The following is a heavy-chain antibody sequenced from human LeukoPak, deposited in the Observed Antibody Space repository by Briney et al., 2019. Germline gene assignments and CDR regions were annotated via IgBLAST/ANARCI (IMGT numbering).Heavy chain of an antibody. CDR1: GGSISSYY. V-gene: IGHV4-59*12. J-gene: IGHJ6*03. CDR3: ARALWGYYYYYMDV. D-gene: IGHD3-16*01. Sequence: SETLSLTCTVSGGSISSYYWNWIRQPPGKGLEWIGYIYYSGITNYNPSLKSRVTISVDTSKNQFSLKLSSVTAADTAVYYCARALWGYYYYYMDVWGKGTTVTVSS. CDR2: IYYSGIT.